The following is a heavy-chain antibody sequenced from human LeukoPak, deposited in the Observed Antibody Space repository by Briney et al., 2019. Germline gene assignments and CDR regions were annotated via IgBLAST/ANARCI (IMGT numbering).Heavy chain of an antibody. J-gene: IGHJ6*03. Sequence: KSGGSLRLSCAASGFTFSRYIMNWVGQPPGKGLEWVSSISSSSSYIYYADSVKGRFTISRDNANNSLYLQMNSLRAEDTAVYYCARDPDYDFWSGFRIQVSMDVWGKGTTVTVSS. CDR3: ARDPDYDFWSGFRIQVSMDV. D-gene: IGHD3-3*01. V-gene: IGHV3-21*01. CDR2: ISSSSSYI. CDR1: GFTFSRYI.